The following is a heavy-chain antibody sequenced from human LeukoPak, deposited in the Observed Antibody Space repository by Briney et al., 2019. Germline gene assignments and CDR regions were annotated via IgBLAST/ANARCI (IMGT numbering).Heavy chain of an antibody. CDR3: ARQRGSGCLDY. V-gene: IGHV3-7*01. CDR1: RFTLSNYW. D-gene: IGHD6-19*01. J-gene: IGHJ4*02. Sequence: GGSLRLSCAASRFTLSNYWISWVRQAPGKGQEWVVNIRQDGSETYYVDSVKGRFTISRDNAKNSLSLQMNSLRAEDTAVYYCARQRGSGCLDYWGQGTLVTVSS. CDR2: IRQDGSET.